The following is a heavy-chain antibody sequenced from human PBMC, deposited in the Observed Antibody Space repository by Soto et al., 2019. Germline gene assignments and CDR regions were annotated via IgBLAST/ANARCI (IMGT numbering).Heavy chain of an antibody. V-gene: IGHV3-7*01. Sequence: EVQLVQSGGDWVNPGGSRRLSCLASGFTFITNWRTWVRQAPGMGLEWVAGIKEDASEEVYVDSVKGRFSISRDNAKNSLYLQLNSLRAEDTAVYYCATAISSPFSNFDSWGQGSLVTVSS. CDR3: ATAISSPFSNFDS. D-gene: IGHD2-2*01. CDR1: GFTFITNW. CDR2: IKEDASEE. J-gene: IGHJ4*02.